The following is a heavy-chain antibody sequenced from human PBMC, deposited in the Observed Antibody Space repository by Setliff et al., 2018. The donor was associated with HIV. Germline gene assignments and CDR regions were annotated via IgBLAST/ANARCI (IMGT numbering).Heavy chain of an antibody. CDR1: GASINSHY. CDR3: VRVFDRWLPDAFDI. D-gene: IGHD3-9*01. J-gene: IGHJ3*02. CDR2: IYYSGVT. V-gene: IGHV4-59*11. Sequence: PSETLSLTCTVSGASINSHYWSWIRQPPGKGLECIGSIYYSGVTNYSPSLKSRVTISVDTSKNHVSLRLNSVTAADTAVYYCVRVFDRWLPDAFDIWGQGTMVTVSS.